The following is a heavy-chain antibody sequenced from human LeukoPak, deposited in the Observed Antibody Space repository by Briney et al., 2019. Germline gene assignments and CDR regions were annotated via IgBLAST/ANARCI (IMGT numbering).Heavy chain of an antibody. V-gene: IGHV3-23*01. D-gene: IGHD3-22*01. CDR1: GFTFSSYW. CDR3: AKEQMIVVVGWFDP. Sequence: SGGSLRLSCAASGFTFSSYWMSWVRQAPGKGLEWVSAISGSGGSTYYADSVKGRFTISRDNSKNTLYLQMNSLRAEDTAVYYCAKEQMIVVVGWFDPWGQGTLVTVSS. CDR2: ISGSGGST. J-gene: IGHJ5*02.